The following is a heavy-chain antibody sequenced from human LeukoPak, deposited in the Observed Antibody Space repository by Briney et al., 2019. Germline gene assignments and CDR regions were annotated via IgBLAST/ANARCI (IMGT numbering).Heavy chain of an antibody. D-gene: IGHD7-27*01. V-gene: IGHV4-4*02. J-gene: IGHJ4*02. CDR1: GDSISSSNW. Sequence: TSETLSLTCAVSGDSISSSNWWSWVRQPPGKGLEWIGEIYHSGSTNYNPSLKSRVTISVDKSKNQFSLKLSSVTAADTAVYYCARRSPNNWGFDYWGQGTLVTVSS. CDR3: ARRSPNNWGFDY. CDR2: IYHSGST.